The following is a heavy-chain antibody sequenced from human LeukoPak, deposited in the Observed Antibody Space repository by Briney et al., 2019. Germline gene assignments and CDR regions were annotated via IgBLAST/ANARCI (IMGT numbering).Heavy chain of an antibody. Sequence: GGSLRLSCAASGFIFSSNWIHWVRQAPGKGLEYVSAISSNGGSTYYADSVKGRFTISRDNSKNTLYLQMSSLRAEDTAVYYCVKDREGIDYWGQGTLVTVSS. CDR2: ISSNGGST. V-gene: IGHV3-64D*06. J-gene: IGHJ4*02. CDR3: VKDREGIDY. CDR1: GFIFSSNW.